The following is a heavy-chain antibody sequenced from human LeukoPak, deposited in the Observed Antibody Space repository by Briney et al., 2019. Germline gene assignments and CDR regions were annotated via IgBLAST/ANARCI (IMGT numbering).Heavy chain of an antibody. CDR2: IYDSGST. Sequence: SETLSLTCTVSGGSIRSSYYYWGWNRQPPGKGLEWIGSIYDSGSTYYNPSLKSRVTISVDTSKNQFSLKLNSVTAADTAVYYCATHPPKVCTGGSCTDYWGQGTLVTVSS. J-gene: IGHJ4*02. CDR3: ATHPPKVCTGGSCTDY. V-gene: IGHV4-39*01. CDR1: GGSIRSSYYY. D-gene: IGHD2-15*01.